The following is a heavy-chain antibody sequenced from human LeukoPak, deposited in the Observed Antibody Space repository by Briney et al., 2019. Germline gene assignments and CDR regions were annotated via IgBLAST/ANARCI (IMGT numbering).Heavy chain of an antibody. V-gene: IGHV3-30*03. CDR1: GFTFSSHG. J-gene: IGHJ4*02. Sequence: GSSRLSCAASGFTFSSHGMHWVGQAPGKGLEWVAVISYDGSKNYYAESVKGGFTISRDNAMNTLYLQMNSLRAEDTAVYYCARWVVTAADIDYCGQRDLVSASS. D-gene: IGHD4-23*01. CDR3: ARWVVTAADIDY. CDR2: ISYDGSKN.